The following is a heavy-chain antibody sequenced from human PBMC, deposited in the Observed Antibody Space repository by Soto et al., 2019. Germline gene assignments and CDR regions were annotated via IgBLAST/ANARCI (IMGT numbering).Heavy chain of an antibody. CDR2: IFFSGNT. CDR3: ARHGSY. V-gene: IGHV4-31*03. Sequence: SETLSLTCTVSGGSILNGGHYWTWIRQPPGKGLEWIGKIFFSGNTHYNTALKSRLSFSVDRAKNQFSLNLTSVTAADTAVYYCARHGSYWGPGTLVTVSS. J-gene: IGHJ4*02. CDR1: GGSILNGGHY.